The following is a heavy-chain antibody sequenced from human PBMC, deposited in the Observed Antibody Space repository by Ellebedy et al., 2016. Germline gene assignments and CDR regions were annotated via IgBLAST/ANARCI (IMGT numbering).Heavy chain of an antibody. D-gene: IGHD6-19*01. CDR1: GFTFDDYA. V-gene: IGHV3-9*01. CDR3: AKDTVAGHFDY. CDR2: ISWNSGSI. J-gene: IGHJ4*02. Sequence: SLKISXAASGFTFDDYAMHWVRQAPGKGLEWVSGISWNSGSIGYADSVKGRFTISRDNAKNSLYLQMNSLRAEDTALYYCAKDTVAGHFDYWGQGTLVTVSS.